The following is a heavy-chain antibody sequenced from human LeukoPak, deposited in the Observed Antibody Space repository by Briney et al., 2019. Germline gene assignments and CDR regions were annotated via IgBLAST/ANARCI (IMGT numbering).Heavy chain of an antibody. D-gene: IGHD4-17*01. Sequence: PSQTLSLTCTVSGGSISSGDYYWSWIRQPPGKGLEWIGYIYYSGSTYYNPSLKSRVTISVDTSKNQFSLKLSSVTAADTAVYYCARYKYGDYAPGPYYYGMDVRGQGTTVTVSS. CDR1: GGSISSGDYY. CDR2: IYYSGST. CDR3: ARYKYGDYAPGPYYYGMDV. J-gene: IGHJ6*02. V-gene: IGHV4-30-4*01.